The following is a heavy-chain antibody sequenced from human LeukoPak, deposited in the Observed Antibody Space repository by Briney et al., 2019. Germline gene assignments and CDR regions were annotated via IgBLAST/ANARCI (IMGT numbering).Heavy chain of an antibody. CDR2: IRGSGGST. CDR1: GFTFSSYA. CDR3: AKLADYVWGSYRYLSFDY. D-gene: IGHD3-16*02. J-gene: IGHJ4*02. V-gene: IGHV3-23*01. Sequence: GGSLRLSCAASGFTFSSYAMSWVRQAPGRGLEWVSAIRGSGGSTYYADSVKGRFTISRDNSKNTLYLQMNSLRAEDTAVYYCAKLADYVWGSYRYLSFDYWGQGTLVTVSS.